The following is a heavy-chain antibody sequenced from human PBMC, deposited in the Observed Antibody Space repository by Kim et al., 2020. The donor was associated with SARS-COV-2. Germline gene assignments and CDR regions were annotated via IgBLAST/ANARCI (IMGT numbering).Heavy chain of an antibody. CDR3: ARVGVARRYVKSWYYLYF. J-gene: IGHJ4*02. CDR2: IFSSGTT. Sequence: SETLSLTCTVSGGSINNYYWSWIRQAPGMRLEWIGNIFSSGTTNYNPSLNSRVAMSVDMSRNQFSLSLNSVTAADTAVYYCARVGVARRYVKSWYYLYFWGQGSLVTFSS. D-gene: IGHD3-3*01. V-gene: IGHV4-59*01. CDR1: GGSINNYY.